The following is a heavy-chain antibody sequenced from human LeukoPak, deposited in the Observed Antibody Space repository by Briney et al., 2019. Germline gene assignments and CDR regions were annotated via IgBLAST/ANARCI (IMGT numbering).Heavy chain of an antibody. Sequence: SVKVSCKASGGTFSSYAISWVRQAPGQGLEWMGGIIPIFGTANYAQKFQGRVTITADESPSTAYMELSSLRSEDTAVYYCARGRNYYYYGMDVWGQGTTVTVSS. CDR1: GGTFSSYA. V-gene: IGHV1-69*13. J-gene: IGHJ6*02. CDR2: IIPIFGTA. CDR3: ARGRNYYYYGMDV.